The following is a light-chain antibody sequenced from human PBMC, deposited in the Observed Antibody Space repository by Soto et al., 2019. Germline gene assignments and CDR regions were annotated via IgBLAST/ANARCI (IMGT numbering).Light chain of an antibody. Sequence: EIVMTQSPATLSVSPGERATLSCRASQSVSSNLAWYQQKPGQAPRLLIYGAYFRATGIPARFSGSGSGTEFTLTISSLQSEDFAVDDCQQYNNWPPGGAFGQGTKVEIK. CDR2: GAY. CDR1: QSVSSN. V-gene: IGKV3-15*01. J-gene: IGKJ1*01. CDR3: QQYNNWPPGGA.